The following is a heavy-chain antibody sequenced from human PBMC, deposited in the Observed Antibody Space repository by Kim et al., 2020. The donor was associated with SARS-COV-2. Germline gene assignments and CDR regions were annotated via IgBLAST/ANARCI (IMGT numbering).Heavy chain of an antibody. Sequence: GGSLRLSCVASGFIFDDYAMHWVRQAPGKGLEWVSGISWNSGSIGYADSVKGRFTISRDNAKNSLYLQMNSLRAEDTALYYCAKDSGLYYDILTAYDYWG. CDR2: ISWNSGSI. CDR3: AKDSGLYYDILTAYDY. D-gene: IGHD3-9*01. CDR1: GFIFDDYA. V-gene: IGHV3-9*01. J-gene: IGHJ4*01.